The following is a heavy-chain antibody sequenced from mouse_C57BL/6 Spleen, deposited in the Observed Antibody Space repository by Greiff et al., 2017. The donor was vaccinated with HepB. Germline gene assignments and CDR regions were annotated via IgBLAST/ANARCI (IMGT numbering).Heavy chain of an antibody. J-gene: IGHJ4*01. D-gene: IGHD4-1*01. Sequence: EVKVEESGGGLVKPGGSLKLSCAASGFTFSSYAMSWVRQTPEKRLEWVATISDGGSYTYYPDNVKGRFTISRDNAKNNLYLQMSHLKSEDTAMYYCARDKSWGAMDYWGQGTSVTVSS. CDR3: ARDKSWGAMDY. CDR2: ISDGGSYT. V-gene: IGHV5-4*01. CDR1: GFTFSSYA.